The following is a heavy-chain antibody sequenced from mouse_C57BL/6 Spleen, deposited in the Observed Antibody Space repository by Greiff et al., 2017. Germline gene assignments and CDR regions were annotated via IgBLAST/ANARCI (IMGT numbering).Heavy chain of an antibody. D-gene: IGHD1-1*01. CDR3: ARSTYPDY. J-gene: IGHJ2*01. CDR1: GFTFSDYG. V-gene: IGHV5-17*01. Sequence: EVKLMESGGGLVKPGGSLKLSCAASGFTFSDYGMHWVRQAPEKGLEWVAYISSGSSTIYYADTVKGRFTISRDNAKNTLFLQMTSLRSEDTAMYYCARSTYPDYWGPGTTLTVSS. CDR2: ISSGSSTI.